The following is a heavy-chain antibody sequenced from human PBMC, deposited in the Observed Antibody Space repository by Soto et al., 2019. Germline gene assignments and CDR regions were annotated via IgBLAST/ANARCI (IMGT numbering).Heavy chain of an antibody. V-gene: IGHV1-69*13. D-gene: IGHD5-18*01. CDR2: IIPIFGTA. J-gene: IGHJ5*02. Sequence: GASVKVSCKASGGTFSSYAISWVRQAPGQGLEWMGGIIPIFGTANYAQKFQGRVTITADESTSTAYMELSSLRSEDTAVYYCARISRGGYSYGNNWFDPWGQGTLVTVSS. CDR3: ARISRGGYSYGNNWFDP. CDR1: GGTFSSYA.